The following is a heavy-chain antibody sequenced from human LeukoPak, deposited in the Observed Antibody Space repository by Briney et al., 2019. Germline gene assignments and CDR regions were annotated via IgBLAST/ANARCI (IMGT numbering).Heavy chain of an antibody. CDR2: INHSGST. J-gene: IGHJ4*02. V-gene: IGHV4-34*01. CDR1: GGSFSGYY. Sequence: SETLSLTCAVYGGSFSGYYWSWIRQPPGKGLEWIGEINHSGSTNYNPSLKSRVTISVDTSKNQFSLKLSSVTAADTAVYYCASYEGFDYWGQGTLVTVSS. D-gene: IGHD3-3*01. CDR3: ASYEGFDY.